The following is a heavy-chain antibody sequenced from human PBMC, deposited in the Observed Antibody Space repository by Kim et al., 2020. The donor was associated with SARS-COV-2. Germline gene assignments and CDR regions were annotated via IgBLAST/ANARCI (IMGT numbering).Heavy chain of an antibody. CDR2: ISYDGSNK. Sequence: GGSLRLSCAASGFTFSSYAMHWVRQAPGKGLEWVAVISYDGSNKYYADSVKGRFTISRDNSKNTLYLQMNSLRAEDTAVYYCARDPYSSGWLVYDYWGQG. CDR1: GFTFSSYA. V-gene: IGHV3-30*04. CDR3: ARDPYSSGWLVYDY. J-gene: IGHJ4*02. D-gene: IGHD6-19*01.